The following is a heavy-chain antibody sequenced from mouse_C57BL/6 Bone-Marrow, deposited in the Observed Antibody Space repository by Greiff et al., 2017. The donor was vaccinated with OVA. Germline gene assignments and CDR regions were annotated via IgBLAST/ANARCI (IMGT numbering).Heavy chain of an antibody. CDR1: GFTFSSYG. Sequence: EVQGVESGGDLVKPGGSLKLSCAASGFTFSSYGMSWVRQTPDKRLEWVATISSGGSYTYYPDSVKGRFTISRDNAKNTLYLQMRSLKSEDTDRYDCARQYYGSSDYWGQGTTLTVSS. D-gene: IGHD1-1*01. J-gene: IGHJ2*01. CDR2: ISSGGSYT. CDR3: ARQYYGSSDY. V-gene: IGHV5-6*01.